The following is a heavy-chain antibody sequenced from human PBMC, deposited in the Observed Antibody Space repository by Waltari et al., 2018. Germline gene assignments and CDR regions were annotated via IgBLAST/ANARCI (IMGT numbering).Heavy chain of an antibody. J-gene: IGHJ3*02. CDR3: AREGLRIHAFDI. CDR2: IYYSGST. V-gene: IGHV4-59*01. CDR1: GGSISSYY. D-gene: IGHD2-21*01. Sequence: QVQLQESGPGLVKPSETLSLTCTVSGGSISSYYWSWIRQPPGKGLEWIWYIYYSGSTNYNPSLKSRVTISVDTSKNQFSLKLSSVTAADTAVYYCAREGLRIHAFDIWGQGTMVTVSS.